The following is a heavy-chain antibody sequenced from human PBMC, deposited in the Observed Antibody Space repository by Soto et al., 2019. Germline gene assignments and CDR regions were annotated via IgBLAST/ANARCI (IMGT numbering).Heavy chain of an antibody. CDR2: ISAYNGNT. V-gene: IGHV1-18*01. Sequence: QVQLVQSGAEVKKPGASVKVSCKTSGYNFTSYDISWVRKAPGQGVEWMGWISAYNGNTNYAEKLQGRVTMTTDTSTSTAYMELRSLRSDDTAGYYCARDSGEVVPAEGGFDYWGQGTLVTVSS. D-gene: IGHD2-2*01. J-gene: IGHJ4*02. CDR3: ARDSGEVVPAEGGFDY. CDR1: GYNFTSYD.